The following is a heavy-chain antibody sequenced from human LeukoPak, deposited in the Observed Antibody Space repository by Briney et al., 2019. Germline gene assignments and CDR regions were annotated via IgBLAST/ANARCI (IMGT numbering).Heavy chain of an antibody. D-gene: IGHD4-17*01. J-gene: IGHJ3*02. Sequence: AASVKVSCKTSGGSFSSYAISLVRQAPGQGLEWMGGIIPIFGTANYAQKFQGRVTITADETTSTAYMELSSLRSEDTAVYYCARGGDYRDSSDAFAIWGQGTMVTVSS. CDR2: IIPIFGTA. CDR3: ARGGDYRDSSDAFAI. V-gene: IGHV1-69*13. CDR1: GGSFSSYA.